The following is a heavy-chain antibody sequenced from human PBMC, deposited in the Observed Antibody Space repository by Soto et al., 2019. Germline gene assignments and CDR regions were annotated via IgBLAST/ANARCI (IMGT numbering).Heavy chain of an antibody. J-gene: IGHJ6*02. CDR2: IYYSGST. Sequence: PSETLSLTCTVSGGSISSYYWSWIRQPPGKGLEWIGYIYYSGSTNYNPSLKSRVTISVDTSKNQFSLKLSSVTAADTAVYYCARVWYYYGSGSYYYPDYYYGMDVWGQGTTVTVSS. CDR1: GGSISSYY. D-gene: IGHD3-10*01. CDR3: ARVWYYYGSGSYYYPDYYYGMDV. V-gene: IGHV4-59*01.